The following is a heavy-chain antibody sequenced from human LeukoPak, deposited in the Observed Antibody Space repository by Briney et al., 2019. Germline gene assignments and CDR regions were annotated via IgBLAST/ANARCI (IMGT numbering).Heavy chain of an antibody. CDR3: ARESFTTVTSATDAFDI. CDR1: GYTFTSYY. Sequence: GASVKVSCKASGYTFTSYYMHWVRQAPGQGLEWMGIINPSGGSTSYAQKFQGRVTMTRDTSISTAYMELSRLRSDDTAVYYCARESFTTVTSATDAFDIWGQGTMVTVSS. D-gene: IGHD4-17*01. V-gene: IGHV1-46*01. J-gene: IGHJ3*02. CDR2: INPSGGST.